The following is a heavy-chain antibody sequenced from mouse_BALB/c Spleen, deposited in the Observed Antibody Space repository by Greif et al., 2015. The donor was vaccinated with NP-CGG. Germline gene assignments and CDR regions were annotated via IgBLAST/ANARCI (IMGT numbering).Heavy chain of an antibody. D-gene: IGHD3-3*01. V-gene: IGHV1-4*01. CDR2: INPSSGYT. CDR1: GYTFTSYT. J-gene: IGHJ3*01. Sequence: VKLLESGAELARPGASVKMSCKASGYTFTSYTMHWVKQRPGQGLEWIGYINPSSGYTNYNQKFKDKATLTADKSSSTAYMQLSSLTSEDSAVYYCAREEGPFAYWGQGTLVTVSA. CDR3: AREEGPFAY.